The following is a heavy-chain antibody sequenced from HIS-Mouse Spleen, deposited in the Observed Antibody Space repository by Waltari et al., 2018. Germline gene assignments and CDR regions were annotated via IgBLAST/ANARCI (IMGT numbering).Heavy chain of an antibody. D-gene: IGHD6-13*01. V-gene: IGHV4-39*07. J-gene: IGHJ2*01. CDR1: GGSISSSSYY. CDR2: HYYSGGT. Sequence: QLQLQESGPGLVKPSETLSLTCTVPGGSISSSSYYWGWIRQPPGKGLEWIGSHYYSGGTYSNPSLRSRVTISGDTSKNQFSLKLSSVTAADTAVYYCAREIPYSSSWYDWYFDLWGRGTLVTVSS. CDR3: AREIPYSSSWYDWYFDL.